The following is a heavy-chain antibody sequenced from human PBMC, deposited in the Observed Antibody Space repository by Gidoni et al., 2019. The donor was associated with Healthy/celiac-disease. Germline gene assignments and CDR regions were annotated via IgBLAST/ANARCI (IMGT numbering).Heavy chain of an antibody. CDR3: AKGWRAAAGTGGAFDI. J-gene: IGHJ3*02. V-gene: IGHV3-23*01. D-gene: IGHD6-13*01. CDR1: GFTFRSYA. Sequence: EVQLLESGGGLVQPGGSLRLSCAASGFTFRSYAMSWVRQAPGKGLEWVSAISGSGGSTYYADSVKGRFTISRDNSKNTLYLQMNSLRAEDTAVYYCAKGWRAAAGTGGAFDIWGQGTMVTVSS. CDR2: ISGSGGST.